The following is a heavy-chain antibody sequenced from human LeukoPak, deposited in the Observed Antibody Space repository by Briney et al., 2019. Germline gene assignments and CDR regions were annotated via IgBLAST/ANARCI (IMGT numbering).Heavy chain of an antibody. CDR2: IYYSGST. Sequence: NSSETLSLTCTVSGGSISSYYWSWFRQPPGKGLEWIGYIYYSGSTNYNPSLKSRVTISVDTSKNQFSLKLSSVTAADTALYYCARHSSLRTFDYWGQGTLVTVSS. CDR3: ARHSSLRTFDY. CDR1: GGSISSYY. V-gene: IGHV4-59*08. D-gene: IGHD1-1*01. J-gene: IGHJ4*02.